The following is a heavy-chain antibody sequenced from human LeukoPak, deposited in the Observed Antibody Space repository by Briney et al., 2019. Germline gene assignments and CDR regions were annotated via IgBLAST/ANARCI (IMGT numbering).Heavy chain of an antibody. J-gene: IGHJ4*02. CDR2: IYTSGST. CDR1: GGSISSYY. D-gene: IGHD3-22*01. V-gene: IGHV4-4*07. Sequence: PSETLSLTCTVSGGSISSYYWSWIRQPAGKGLEWIGRIYTSGSTNYNPSLKSRVTMSVDTSKNQFSLKLSSVTAADTAVYYCARTPQGYYDSSGYPMYYLDYWGQGTLVTVSS. CDR3: ARTPQGYYDSSGYPMYYLDY.